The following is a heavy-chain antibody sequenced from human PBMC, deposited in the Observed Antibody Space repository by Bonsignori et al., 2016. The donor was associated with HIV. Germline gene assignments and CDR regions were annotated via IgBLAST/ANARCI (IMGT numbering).Heavy chain of an antibody. CDR2: IDAGARTI. J-gene: IGHJ1*01. Sequence: GESLKISCAGSGFTFSDSFLSWLRQAPGKGLEWISYIDAGARTIYYADSVNGRFTISRDNAKNSLYLQMYDVKVDDTAVYYCAGRFADSSGHYHFRHWGQGTLVTVSS. V-gene: IGHV3-11*01. CDR3: AGRFADSSGHYHFRH. CDR1: GFTFSDSF. D-gene: IGHD3-22*01.